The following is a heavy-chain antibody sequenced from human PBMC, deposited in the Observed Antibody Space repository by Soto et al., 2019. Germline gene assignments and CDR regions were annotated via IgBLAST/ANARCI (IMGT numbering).Heavy chain of an antibody. CDR2: MNPNSGNT. D-gene: IGHD4-4*01. V-gene: IGHV1-8*01. Sequence: APVEVSSKASGYTLTRYDINWGRQAVGQGLEWMGWMNPNSGNTGYAQKFQGRVSMSRATSISTAYMELSRLRSDDTAVYYCATTVTTYYYYGMDVWGQGTTVTVAS. CDR1: GYTLTRYD. J-gene: IGHJ6*02. CDR3: ATTVTTYYYYGMDV.